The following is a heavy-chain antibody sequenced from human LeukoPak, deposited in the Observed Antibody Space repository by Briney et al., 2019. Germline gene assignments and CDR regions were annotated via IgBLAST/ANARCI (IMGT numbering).Heavy chain of an antibody. D-gene: IGHD6-13*01. Sequence: SETLSLTCTVSGGSISSYYWSWIRQPPGKGLEWIGYIYYSGSTNYSPSLKSRVTILLDTSKNQFSLKLSSVTAADTAAYYCARSYTSRFFDSWGQGTLVTASS. J-gene: IGHJ4*02. V-gene: IGHV4-59*08. CDR1: GGSISSYY. CDR3: ARSYTSRFFDS. CDR2: IYYSGST.